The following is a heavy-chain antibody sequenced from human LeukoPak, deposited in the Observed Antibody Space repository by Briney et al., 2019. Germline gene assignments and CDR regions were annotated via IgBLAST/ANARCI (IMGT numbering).Heavy chain of an antibody. D-gene: IGHD5-24*01. Sequence: KPPETLSLTCAVYGGSFSGYYWSWIRQPPGKGLEWIGEINHSGSTNYNPSLKSRVTISVDTSKNQFSLKLSSVTAADTAVYYCARSMATVTPGTYWGQGTLVTVSS. J-gene: IGHJ4*02. CDR1: GGSFSGYY. CDR2: INHSGST. CDR3: ARSMATVTPGTY. V-gene: IGHV4-34*01.